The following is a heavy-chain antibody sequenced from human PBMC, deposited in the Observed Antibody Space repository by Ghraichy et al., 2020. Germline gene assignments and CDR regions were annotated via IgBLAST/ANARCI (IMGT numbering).Heavy chain of an antibody. V-gene: IGHV1-69*04. Sequence: SVKVSCKVSGGTFTSYGINWVRQAPGQGLEWVGRFIPNLGIAQYAQRFQARVTITADMSTKTVYMEVSSLTSDETAVFYCARDRSPHKSHYYYLDVWGKGTTVTVSS. CDR3: ARDRSPHKSHYYYLDV. J-gene: IGHJ6*03. CDR2: FIPNLGIA. CDR1: GGTFTSYG.